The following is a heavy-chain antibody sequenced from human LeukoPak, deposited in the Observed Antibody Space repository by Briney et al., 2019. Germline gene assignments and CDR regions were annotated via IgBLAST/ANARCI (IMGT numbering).Heavy chain of an antibody. V-gene: IGHV3-23*01. D-gene: IGHD3-10*01. Sequence: GGSLRLSCAASGFTFSSYAMSWVRQAPGKGLEWVSAISGSGGSTDYADSVKGRFTISRDNSKNTLYLQMNSLRVEDTAVYYCAKDNYYGPGSIARGAIDYWGQGTLVTVSS. CDR2: ISGSGGST. J-gene: IGHJ4*02. CDR1: GFTFSSYA. CDR3: AKDNYYGPGSIARGAIDY.